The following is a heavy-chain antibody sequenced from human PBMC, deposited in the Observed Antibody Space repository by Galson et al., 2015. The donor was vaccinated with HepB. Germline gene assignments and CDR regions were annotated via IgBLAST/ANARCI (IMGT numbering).Heavy chain of an antibody. D-gene: IGHD6-25*01. CDR1: GFTFSGNG. CDR2: IRHDRSNS. Sequence: SLRLSCAASGFTFSGNGMHWVRQAPGKGLEWVAVIRHDRSNSYYADSVKGRFTISRDNSKNTLYLQMNSLRAEDTAVYYCAREDADIAAMTLDHWGQGTLVTVSS. V-gene: IGHV3-33*08. J-gene: IGHJ4*02. CDR3: AREDADIAAMTLDH.